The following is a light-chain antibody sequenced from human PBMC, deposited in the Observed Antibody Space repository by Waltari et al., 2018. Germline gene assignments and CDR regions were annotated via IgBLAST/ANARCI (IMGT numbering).Light chain of an antibody. CDR1: QSVSSN. Sequence: EIVMTQSPATLSVSPGERATLSCRASQSVSSNFAWYQQKPGPAPRLLIYGASSRATGIPARFSGSGSGTEFTLTISSPQSEDFAVYYCQQYNNWPGTFGGGTKVEIK. CDR3: QQYNNWPGT. J-gene: IGKJ4*01. CDR2: GAS. V-gene: IGKV3-15*01.